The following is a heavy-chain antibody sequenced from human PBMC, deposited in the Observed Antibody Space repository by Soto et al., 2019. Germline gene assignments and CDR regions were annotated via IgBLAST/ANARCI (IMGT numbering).Heavy chain of an antibody. D-gene: IGHD3-10*01. CDR2: IWYDGSNK. CDR3: ARDRGGEAYYGMDV. V-gene: IGHV3-33*01. J-gene: IGHJ6*02. CDR1: GFSFSSYG. Sequence: QVQLVESGGGVVRPGRSLRLSCAASGFSFSSYGMHWVRQPPGKGLEWVAVIWYDGSNKYYADSVKGRFTISRDNSKNTLYLQMNSLRAEDTAVYYCARDRGGEAYYGMDVWGQGTTVTVSS.